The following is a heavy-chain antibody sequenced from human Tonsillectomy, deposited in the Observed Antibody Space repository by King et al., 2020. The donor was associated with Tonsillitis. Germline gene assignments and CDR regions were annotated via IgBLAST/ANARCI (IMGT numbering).Heavy chain of an antibody. CDR3: ARRVGVYDFWSGYEYYFDY. V-gene: IGHV4-59*01. D-gene: IGHD3-3*01. CDR2: IYYSGST. Sequence: VQLQESGPGLVKPSETLSLTCTVSGGSISSYYWSWIRQPPGKGLEWIGYIYYSGSTNYNPSLKSRVTISVDTSKNQFSLKLSSVTAADTAVYYCARRVGVYDFWSGYEYYFDYWGQGTLVTVSS. J-gene: IGHJ4*02. CDR1: GGSISSYY.